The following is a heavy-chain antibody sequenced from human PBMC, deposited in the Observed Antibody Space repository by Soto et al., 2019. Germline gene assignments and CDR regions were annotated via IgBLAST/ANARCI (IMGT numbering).Heavy chain of an antibody. D-gene: IGHD3-3*01. CDR1: GYTFTIYG. J-gene: IGHJ6*02. Sequence: ASVKVSCKASGYTFTIYGISWVLQAPGQGLEWMGWISAYNGNTNYAQKLQGRVTMTTDTSTSTAYMELRSLRSDDTAVYYCATGLNSDFWSGLSFYYYYGMDVWGQGTTVTVS. CDR3: ATGLNSDFWSGLSFYYYYGMDV. V-gene: IGHV1-18*01. CDR2: ISAYNGNT.